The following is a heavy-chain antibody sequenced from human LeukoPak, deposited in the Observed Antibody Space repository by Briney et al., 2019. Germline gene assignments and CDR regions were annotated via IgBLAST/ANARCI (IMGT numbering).Heavy chain of an antibody. Sequence: PGGSLRLSCAASGFIFSSYSMNWVRQAPGKGLEWVANIKQDGSEKYYVDSAKGRFTISRDNAKNSLYLQMNSLRAEDTAVYYCATDLGSSRPNFWGQGILVTVSS. CDR2: IKQDGSEK. D-gene: IGHD6-13*01. J-gene: IGHJ4*02. V-gene: IGHV3-7*01. CDR3: ATDLGSSRPNF. CDR1: GFIFSSYS.